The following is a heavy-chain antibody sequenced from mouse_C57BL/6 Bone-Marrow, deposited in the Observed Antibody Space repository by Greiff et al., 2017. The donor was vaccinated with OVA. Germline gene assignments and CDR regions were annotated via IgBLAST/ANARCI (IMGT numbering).Heavy chain of an antibody. CDR3: ARGGGYYDAMDY. Sequence: EVNLVESGGGLVKPGGSLKLSCAASGFTFSSYAMSWVRQTPEKRLEWVATISDGGSYTYYPDNVKGRFTISRDNAKNNLYLQMSHLKSEDTAMYYCARGGGYYDAMDYWGQGTSVTVSS. CDR1: GFTFSSYA. D-gene: IGHD2-2*01. CDR2: ISDGGSYT. J-gene: IGHJ4*01. V-gene: IGHV5-4*03.